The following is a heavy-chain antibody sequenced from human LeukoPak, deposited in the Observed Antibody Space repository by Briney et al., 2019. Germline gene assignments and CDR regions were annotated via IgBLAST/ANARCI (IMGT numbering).Heavy chain of an antibody. D-gene: IGHD6-19*01. Sequence: GGSLRLSCVASGFNFIDYDMHWVRQVIGKGLEWVSAIGIRGDTHYSGSVKGRFTISRENAESSLYLQMNSLRAEDTAVYYCARGGIQVSGIDEFDYWGQGTWSPSP. CDR3: ARGGIQVSGIDEFDY. CDR2: IGIRGDT. CDR1: GFNFIDYD. V-gene: IGHV3-13*01. J-gene: IGHJ4*02.